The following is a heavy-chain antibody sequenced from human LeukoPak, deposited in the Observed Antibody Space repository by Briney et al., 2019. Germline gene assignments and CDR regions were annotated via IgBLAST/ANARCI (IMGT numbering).Heavy chain of an antibody. CDR1: GYTFISHY. CDR2: INPSAGST. J-gene: IGHJ4*02. D-gene: IGHD3-9*01. Sequence: ASVKVSCKASGYTFISHYMHWVRQAPGQGLEWMGVINPSAGSTSYAQKFQGRVTMTRDPSTSTVYMELSSLRSDDTAVYYCARDLCYDILTGCLLFDYWGQGTLVTVSS. CDR3: ARDLCYDILTGCLLFDY. V-gene: IGHV1-46*01.